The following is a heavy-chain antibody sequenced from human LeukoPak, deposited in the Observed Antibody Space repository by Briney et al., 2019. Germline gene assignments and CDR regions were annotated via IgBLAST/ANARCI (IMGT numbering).Heavy chain of an antibody. J-gene: IGHJ5*02. CDR1: GYRFTSYW. D-gene: IGHD3-9*01. CDR2: IYPGDSDT. V-gene: IGHV5-51*01. CDR3: ASTRRGYDILTGYYESWFDP. Sequence: GESLKIYCKGSGYRFTSYWIGWVRQMPGKGLEWMGIIYPGDSDTRYSPSLQGQVPISADKSISTAYLQWSSLKASDTAMYYCASTRRGYDILTGYYESWFDPWGQGTLVTVSS.